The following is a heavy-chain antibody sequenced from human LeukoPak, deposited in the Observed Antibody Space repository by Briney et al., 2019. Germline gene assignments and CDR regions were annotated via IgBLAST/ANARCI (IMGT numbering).Heavy chain of an antibody. CDR1: GFTFSSYW. Sequence: GGSLRLSCAASGFTFSSYWMSWVRQAPGKGLEWVANIKQDGSETYYVDSVKGRFTISRDNAKNSLYLQMNSLRAEDTAVYYCSRRRSARGYYYYYMYVWGKGTTVTVSS. J-gene: IGHJ6*03. D-gene: IGHD6-6*01. CDR3: SRRRSARGYYYYYMYV. CDR2: IKQDGSET. V-gene: IGHV3-7*01.